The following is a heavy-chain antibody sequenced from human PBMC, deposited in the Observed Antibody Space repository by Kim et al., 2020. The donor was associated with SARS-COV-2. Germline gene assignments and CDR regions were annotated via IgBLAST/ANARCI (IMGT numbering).Heavy chain of an antibody. Sequence: GRFTISRHNSKSTLYLQMNSLRAEDTAVYYCAKDYDYVWGSYRLRYGMDVWGQGTTVTVSS. D-gene: IGHD3-16*02. V-gene: IGHV3-23*01. CDR3: AKDYDYVWGSYRLRYGMDV. J-gene: IGHJ6*02.